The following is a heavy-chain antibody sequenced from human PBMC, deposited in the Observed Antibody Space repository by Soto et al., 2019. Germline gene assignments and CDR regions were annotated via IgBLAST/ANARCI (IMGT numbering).Heavy chain of an antibody. CDR1: GGSFSGFY. CDR3: ARADRTLVTSYGLDV. J-gene: IGHJ6*02. Sequence: SETLSLTCAVSGGSFSGFYWTWIRQPPGEGLEWIGEINHSGTINFNPSLRSRLTISLDSSKRHFSLKLTSLTAADAAVYYCARADRTLVTSYGLDVWGQGTTVTVSS. CDR2: INHSGTI. V-gene: IGHV4-34*01. D-gene: IGHD2-21*02.